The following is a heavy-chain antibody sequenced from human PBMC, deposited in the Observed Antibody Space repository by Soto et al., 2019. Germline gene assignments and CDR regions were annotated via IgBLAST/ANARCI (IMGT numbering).Heavy chain of an antibody. CDR3: ANRIDYDYIWGSYRLAPGYFDY. Sequence: ASVKVSCKASGYTFTSYGISWVRQAPGQGLEWMGWISAYNGNTNYAQKLQGRVTMTTDTSTSTAYMELRSLRSDDTAVYYCANRIDYDYIWGSYRLAPGYFDYWGQGTLVTVSS. J-gene: IGHJ4*02. V-gene: IGHV1-18*01. D-gene: IGHD3-16*02. CDR1: GYTFTSYG. CDR2: ISAYNGNT.